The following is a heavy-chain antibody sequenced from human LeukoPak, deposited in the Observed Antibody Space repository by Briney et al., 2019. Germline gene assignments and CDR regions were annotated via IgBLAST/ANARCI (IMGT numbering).Heavy chain of an antibody. CDR3: ARPEDCSSSSCSDDAFDI. CDR1: GYTFTSYG. J-gene: IGHJ3*02. Sequence: ASVKVSCKASGYTFTSYGISWVRQAPGHGLEWMGWISAYNGNTNYAQKLQGRVTMTTDTSTSTAYMELRSLRSDDTAVYYCARPEDCSSSSCSDDAFDIWGQGTMVTVSS. V-gene: IGHV1-18*01. CDR2: ISAYNGNT. D-gene: IGHD2-2*01.